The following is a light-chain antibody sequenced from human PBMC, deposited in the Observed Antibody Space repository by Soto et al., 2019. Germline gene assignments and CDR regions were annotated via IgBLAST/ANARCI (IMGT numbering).Light chain of an antibody. CDR1: SSDVGGYNY. CDR2: DVS. CDR3: SSYTSSSTLV. Sequence: QSALTQPASVSGSTGQSITISCIGTSSDVGGYNYVSWYQHHPGKVPKLIIYDVSNRPSGVSNRFSGSKSGNTASLTISGLQAEDEADYYCSSYTSSSTLVFGGGTKLTVL. V-gene: IGLV2-14*03. J-gene: IGLJ2*01.